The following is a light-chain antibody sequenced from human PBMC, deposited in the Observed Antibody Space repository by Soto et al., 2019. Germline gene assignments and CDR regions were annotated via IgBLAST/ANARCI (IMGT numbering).Light chain of an antibody. CDR2: DVG. Sequence: QSVLTQPASVSGSPGQSITISCTGTNSDVGGYNYVSWYQQHPGQAPKLMIYDVGARPSGVSSRFSGSKSGNTASLTISGLQADDEADYYCSSSTSTNTVLFGGGTKVTVL. CDR1: NSDVGGYNY. CDR3: SSSTSTNTVL. V-gene: IGLV2-14*03. J-gene: IGLJ2*01.